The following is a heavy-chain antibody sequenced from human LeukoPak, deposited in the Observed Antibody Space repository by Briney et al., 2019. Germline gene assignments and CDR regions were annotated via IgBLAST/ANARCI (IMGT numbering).Heavy chain of an antibody. V-gene: IGHV1-8*01. Sequence: ASVKVSCKASGYTFTSYDINWVRQATGQGLEWMGWMNPNSGNTGYAQKFKGRVTMTRNTSISTAYMELSSLRSEDTAVYYCARSIGSYDYYGMDVWGQGTTVTVSS. CDR3: ARSIGSYDYYGMDV. D-gene: IGHD2-15*01. CDR2: MNPNSGNT. CDR1: GYTFTSYD. J-gene: IGHJ6*02.